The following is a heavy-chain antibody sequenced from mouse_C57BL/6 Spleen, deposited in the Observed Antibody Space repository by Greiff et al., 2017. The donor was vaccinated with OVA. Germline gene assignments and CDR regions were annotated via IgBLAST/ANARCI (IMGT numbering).Heavy chain of an antibody. Sequence: EVMLVESEGGLVQPGSSMKLSCTASGFTFSDYYMAWVRQVPEKGLEWVANINCDGSSTYYLDSLKSRFIISRDNAKNILYMQMSSLKSEDTATYYSARKEHYYCSNAMDYWGQGTSVTVSS. CDR1: GFTFSDYY. J-gene: IGHJ4*01. V-gene: IGHV5-16*01. CDR3: ARKEHYYCSNAMDY. CDR2: INCDGSST. D-gene: IGHD1-1*01.